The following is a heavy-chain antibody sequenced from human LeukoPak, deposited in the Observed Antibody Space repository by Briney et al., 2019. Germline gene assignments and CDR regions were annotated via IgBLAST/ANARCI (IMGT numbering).Heavy chain of an antibody. D-gene: IGHD3-10*01. CDR1: GFTFSSYA. Sequence: GGSLRLSCAASGFTFSSYAMHWVRQAPGKGLEWVAVISYDGSNKYYADSVKGRFTISRDNSKNTLYLQMNSLRAEDTAVYYCARDSDHYYGSGSCYYWGQGTLVAVSS. J-gene: IGHJ4*02. V-gene: IGHV3-30-3*01. CDR2: ISYDGSNK. CDR3: ARDSDHYYGSGSCYY.